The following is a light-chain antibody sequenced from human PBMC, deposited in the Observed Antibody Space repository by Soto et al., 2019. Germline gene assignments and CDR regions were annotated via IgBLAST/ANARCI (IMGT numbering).Light chain of an antibody. V-gene: IGKV1-27*01. J-gene: IGKJ1*01. CDR3: QKYNSAPWT. Sequence: DIQMTQSPSSLSASVGDRVTITCRASQGISNYLAWYQQKPGKVPKLLIYAASTLQSGVPSRFSGSGSGTDFPLTISSRQPDDVATYYCQKYNSAPWTFGQGTKVEIK. CDR1: QGISNY. CDR2: AAS.